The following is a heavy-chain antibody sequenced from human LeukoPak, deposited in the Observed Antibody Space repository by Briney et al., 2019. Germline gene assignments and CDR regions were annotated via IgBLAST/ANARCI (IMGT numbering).Heavy chain of an antibody. D-gene: IGHD6-13*01. Sequence: PGGSLRLSCAASGFTFSSYGMHWVRQAPGKGLEWVAVIWYDGSNKYYADSVKGRFTISRDNSKNTLYLQVNSLRAEDTAVYYCARPYSSSWYNWFDPWGQGTLVTVSS. CDR1: GFTFSSYG. CDR2: IWYDGSNK. J-gene: IGHJ5*02. CDR3: ARPYSSSWYNWFDP. V-gene: IGHV3-33*01.